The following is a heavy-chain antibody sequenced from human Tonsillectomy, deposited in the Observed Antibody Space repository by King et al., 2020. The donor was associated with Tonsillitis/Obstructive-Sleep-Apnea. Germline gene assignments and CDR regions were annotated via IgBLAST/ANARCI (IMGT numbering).Heavy chain of an antibody. J-gene: IGHJ4*02. D-gene: IGHD3-9*01. CDR3: ARSGYPVDFTY. CDR1: GGSFSGYY. CDR2: INHSGST. Sequence: VQLQQWGAGLLKPSETLSLICAVYGGSFSGYYWSWIRQPPGKGLEWIGEINHSGSTNYNPSLKSRVTISLDTSKNQFSLKLTSVTAADTAVYYCARSGYPVDFTYWGQGALVTVSS. V-gene: IGHV4-34*01.